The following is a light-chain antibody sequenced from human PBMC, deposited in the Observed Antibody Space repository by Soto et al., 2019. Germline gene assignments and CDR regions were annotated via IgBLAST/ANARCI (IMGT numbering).Light chain of an antibody. CDR1: SSDVGGYNY. V-gene: IGLV2-14*01. CDR2: DVS. CDR3: SSYTSSSTI. J-gene: IGLJ1*01. Sequence: SVLTQPASVYGSPGQSIPISCTGTSSDVGGYNYVSWYQQHPGKAPKLMIYDVSNRPSGVSNRFSGSKSGNTASLTISGLQAEDEADYYCSSYTSSSTIFGTGTKVTVL.